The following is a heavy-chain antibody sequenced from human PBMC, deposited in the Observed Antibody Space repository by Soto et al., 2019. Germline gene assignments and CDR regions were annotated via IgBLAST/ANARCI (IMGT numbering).Heavy chain of an antibody. D-gene: IGHD6-6*01. V-gene: IGHV3-23*01. CDR1: GFTFSSYA. Sequence: EVQLLESGGGLVQPGGSLRLSCAASGFTFSSYAMSWVRQAPGKGLEWVSAISGSGGSTYYADSVKGRFTISRDNSKNALYLQMHRLRAEDTAVYYCAKRRGSSFSVYGMDVWGQGTTVPVSS. J-gene: IGHJ6*02. CDR2: ISGSGGST. CDR3: AKRRGSSFSVYGMDV.